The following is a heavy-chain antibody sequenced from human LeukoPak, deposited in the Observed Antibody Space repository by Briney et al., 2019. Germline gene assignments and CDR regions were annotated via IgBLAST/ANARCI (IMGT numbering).Heavy chain of an antibody. CDR3: ARGRGYCDGASCLFYNFDS. CDR2: INDSGNT. CDR1: GGPFSGYY. Sequence: SETLSLTCSVYGGPFSGYYWGWIRQPPGKGLEWMGEINDSGNTNYNASLKRRVTMSVDTSKNQFSLKLNSVTAADTAVYYCARGRGYCDGASCLFYNFDSWGQGTLVTVSS. D-gene: IGHD2-15*01. J-gene: IGHJ4*02. V-gene: IGHV4-34*01.